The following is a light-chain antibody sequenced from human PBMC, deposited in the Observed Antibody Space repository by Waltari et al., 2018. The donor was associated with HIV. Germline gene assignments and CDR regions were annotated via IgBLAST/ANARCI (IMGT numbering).Light chain of an antibody. J-gene: IGLJ3*02. Sequence: QSALTQPASVSGSPGQSITISCTGTRSDVESYNLVSWYKQHPVKAPKLTIYWVTKRLSGFSNPFSGSEAGTTASLTISGLQAEDESDYYCCSYSGSSTWVFGRGTKLTVL. CDR2: WVT. CDR3: CSYSGSSTWV. V-gene: IGLV2-23*02. CDR1: RSDVESYNL.